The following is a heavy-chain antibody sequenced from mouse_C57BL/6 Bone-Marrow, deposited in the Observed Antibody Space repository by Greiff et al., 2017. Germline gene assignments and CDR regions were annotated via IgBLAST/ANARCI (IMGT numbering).Heavy chain of an antibody. CDR1: GYTFTSYG. V-gene: IGHV1-81*01. D-gene: IGHD1-1*01. CDR2: IYPRSGNT. Sequence: VQLQQSGAELARPGASVKLSCKASGYTFTSYGISWVKQRTGQGLEWIGEIYPRSGNTYYNEKFKGKATLTADKSSSTADMELRSLTSEDSAVYFCARERGYGSSLYYFDYWGQGTTLTVSS. CDR3: ARERGYGSSLYYFDY. J-gene: IGHJ2*01.